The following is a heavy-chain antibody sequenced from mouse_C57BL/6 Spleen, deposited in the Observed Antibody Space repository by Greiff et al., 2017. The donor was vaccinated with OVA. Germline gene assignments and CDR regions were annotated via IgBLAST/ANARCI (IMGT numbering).Heavy chain of an antibody. J-gene: IGHJ1*03. D-gene: IGHD2-5*01. CDR1: GYAFSSSW. Sequence: VQLQQSGPELVKPGASVKISCKASGYAFSSSWMNWVKQRPGKGLEWIGRIYPGDGDTNYNGKFKGKATLTADKSSSTAYMQLSSLTSEDSAVYFCARYDSNYGDWYFDVWGTGTTVTVSS. CDR2: IYPGDGDT. CDR3: ARYDSNYGDWYFDV. V-gene: IGHV1-82*01.